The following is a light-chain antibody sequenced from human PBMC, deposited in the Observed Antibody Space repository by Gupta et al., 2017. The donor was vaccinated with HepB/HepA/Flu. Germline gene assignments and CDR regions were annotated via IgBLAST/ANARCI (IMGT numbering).Light chain of an antibody. Sequence: AVQMTQSPSSLSASVGDRVTITCRASQDIRNDLGWYQQKPGKVPKLLIYAASSLQSGVPSRFSGSGSGTIFTLTISSLQPEDVATYYCLQNYSQYFTFGQGTKLEIK. J-gene: IGKJ2*01. CDR3: LQNYSQYFT. CDR2: AAS. V-gene: IGKV1-6*01. CDR1: QDIRND.